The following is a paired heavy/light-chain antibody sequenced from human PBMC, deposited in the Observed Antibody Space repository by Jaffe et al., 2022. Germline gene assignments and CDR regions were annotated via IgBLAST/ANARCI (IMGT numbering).Light chain of an antibody. CDR2: GTT. J-gene: IGLJ2*01. CDR3: QSYDTSLSAWV. V-gene: IGLV1-40*01. CDR1: SSAIGAAYG. Sequence: QSVLTQPPSVSGAPGQRVTISCTGDSSAIGAAYGVHWYQQLPGAAPTLLIYGTTNRPSGVPDRFSGSKSGTSASLAITGLHYEDEADYYCQSYDTSLSAWVFGGGTKLTVL.
Heavy chain of an antibody. D-gene: IGHD3-10*01. CDR1: GYTFSKYG. CDR3: AINMVQGFVAAFDI. CDR2: ISPYDGHT. J-gene: IGHJ3*02. V-gene: IGHV1-18*01. Sequence: QVQLVQSGTEVKKPGASVKVPCKASGYTFSKYGINWVRQAPGQGLEWMGWISPYDGHTNYIQKFQGRVTMTTETSTGTAYMELRSLTSDDTAVYYCAINMVQGFVAAFDIWGQGTMVTVSS.